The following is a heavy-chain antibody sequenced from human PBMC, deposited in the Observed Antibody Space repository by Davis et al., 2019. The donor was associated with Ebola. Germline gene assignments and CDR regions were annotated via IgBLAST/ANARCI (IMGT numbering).Heavy chain of an antibody. CDR3: ARQGGAIRYCSSTSCRTENWFDP. CDR1: GYSFTSYW. CDR2: IDPSDSYT. D-gene: IGHD2-2*01. J-gene: IGHJ5*02. V-gene: IGHV5-10-1*01. Sequence: GESLKISCKGSGYSFTSYWISWVRQMPGKGLEWMGRIDPSDSYTNYSPSFQGHVTISADKSISTAYLQWSSLKASDTAMYYCARQGGAIRYCSSTSCRTENWFDPWGQGTLVTVSS.